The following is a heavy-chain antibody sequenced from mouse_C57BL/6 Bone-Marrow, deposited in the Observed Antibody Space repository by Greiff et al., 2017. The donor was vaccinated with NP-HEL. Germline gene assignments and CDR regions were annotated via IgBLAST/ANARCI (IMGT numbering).Heavy chain of an antibody. D-gene: IGHD1-1*01. CDR3: ARTYYYGSYYFDD. CDR2: IYWDEDK. CDR1: VFSLSTFGMG. Sequence: QVTLKASVPGILQPSQTLRLPCSFSVFSLSTFGMGVICIRPPSGKGLEWLAPIYWDEDKHYKPSLKRRLTISKDTSNNQVFLKITTVDTADTATYYSARTYYYGSYYFDDWGQGNTLTVAS. V-gene: IGHV8-9*01. J-gene: IGHJ2*01.